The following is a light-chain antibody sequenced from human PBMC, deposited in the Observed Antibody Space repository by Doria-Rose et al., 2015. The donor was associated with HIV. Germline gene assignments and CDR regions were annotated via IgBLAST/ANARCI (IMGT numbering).Light chain of an antibody. CDR1: QSLLYTSKNY. CDR3: QQYYDTPS. V-gene: IGKV4-1*01. J-gene: IGKJ3*01. Sequence: DIRVTQSPESLGMSLGERATLNCKSNQSLLYTSKNYLAWYQQKPGQPPKLSIYWASTRQSGVPARFSGSGSGTDFTLTISSLEAEDVAVYHCQQYYDTPSFGPGTTVDIK. CDR2: WAS.